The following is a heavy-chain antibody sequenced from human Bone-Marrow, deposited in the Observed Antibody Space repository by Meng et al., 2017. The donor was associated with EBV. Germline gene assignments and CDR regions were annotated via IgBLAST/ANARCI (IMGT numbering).Heavy chain of an antibody. D-gene: IGHD2-21*01. Sequence: EVQVMESGGGVVLPGGSLRLSCAAFGFTLSSYWLHWVRQAPGKGLVWVSRINPNGSVINYADSVKGRFTISRDNAKNTVYLQMNNLRADDTAVYYCAKDCFGDKDSWGQETLVTVSS. J-gene: IGHJ4*02. CDR1: GFTLSSYW. V-gene: IGHV3-74*01. CDR2: INPNGSVI. CDR3: AKDCFGDKDS.